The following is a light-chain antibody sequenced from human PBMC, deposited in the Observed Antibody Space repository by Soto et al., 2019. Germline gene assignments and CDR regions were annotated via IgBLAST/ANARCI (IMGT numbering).Light chain of an antibody. CDR1: QSISYW. CDR3: QQYHSDPIA. CDR2: KAF. Sequence: DIQMTQSPSTLSASGGDRVNITCRASQSISYWLAWYQQKPGKAPKLLIYKAFRLESGVPSRFSGSGSGTEFTLTISSLQPDDFATYYCQQYHSDPIAFGQGTRLAIK. J-gene: IGKJ5*01. V-gene: IGKV1-5*03.